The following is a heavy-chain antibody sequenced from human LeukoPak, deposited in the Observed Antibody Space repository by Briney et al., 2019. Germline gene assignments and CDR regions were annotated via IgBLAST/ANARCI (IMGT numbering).Heavy chain of an antibody. CDR2: ISSSSSYI. CDR3: ARGYQRHFDY. D-gene: IGHD2-2*01. CDR1: GFTFSSYA. Sequence: KTGGSLRLSCAASGFTFSSYAMNWVRQAPGKGLEWVSSISSSSSYIYYADSVKGRFTISRDNAKNSLYLQMNSLRAEDTAVYYCARGYQRHFDYWGQGTLVTVSS. V-gene: IGHV3-21*01. J-gene: IGHJ4*02.